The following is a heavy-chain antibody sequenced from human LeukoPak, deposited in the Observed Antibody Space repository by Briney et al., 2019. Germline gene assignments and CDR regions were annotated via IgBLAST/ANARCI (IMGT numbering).Heavy chain of an antibody. V-gene: IGHV3-23*01. CDR1: GFTFSSYA. J-gene: IGHJ4*02. CDR2: ISGSGGST. CDR3: AKSTTKAHYYDSSGYPY. Sequence: GGSQRLSCAASGFTFSSYAMSWVRQAPGKGLEWVSAISGSGGSTYYADSVKGRFTISRDNSKNALYLQMNSLRAEDTAVYYCAKSTTKAHYYDSSGYPYWGQGTLVTVSS. D-gene: IGHD3-22*01.